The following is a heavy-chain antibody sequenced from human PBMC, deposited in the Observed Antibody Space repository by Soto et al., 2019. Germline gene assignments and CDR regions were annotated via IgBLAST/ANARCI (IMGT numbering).Heavy chain of an antibody. J-gene: IGHJ4*02. D-gene: IGHD1-26*01. Sequence: QVQLVESGGGVVQPGRSLRLSCAASGFTFSSYGMHWVRQAPGKGLEWVAVISYDGSNKYYADSVKGRFTISRDNSKNTLYLQMYSLRAEDTAVYYCAKDKGIVGATPHYWGQGTLVTVSS. CDR3: AKDKGIVGATPHY. CDR2: ISYDGSNK. V-gene: IGHV3-30*18. CDR1: GFTFSSYG.